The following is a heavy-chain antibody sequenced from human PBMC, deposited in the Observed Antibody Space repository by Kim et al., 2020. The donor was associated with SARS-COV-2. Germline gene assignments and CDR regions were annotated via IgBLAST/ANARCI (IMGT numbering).Heavy chain of an antibody. Sequence: SETLSLTCTVSGGSISSYYWSWIRQPPGKGLEWIGYIYYSGSTNYNPSLKSRVTISVDTSKNQFSLKLSSVTAADTAVYYCARAEVPREWELLRPSAFDIWGQGTMVTVSS. V-gene: IGHV4-59*01. CDR1: GGSISSYY. CDR2: IYYSGST. J-gene: IGHJ3*02. D-gene: IGHD1-26*01. CDR3: ARAEVPREWELLRPSAFDI.